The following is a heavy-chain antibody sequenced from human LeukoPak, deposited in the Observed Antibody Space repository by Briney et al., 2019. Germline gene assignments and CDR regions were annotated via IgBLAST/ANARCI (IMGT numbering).Heavy chain of an antibody. J-gene: IGHJ6*02. CDR2: ISSSSSLI. CDR3: ASTFLWFGEPTYGLDV. CDR1: GFTFNSYS. V-gene: IGHV3-48*02. D-gene: IGHD3-10*01. Sequence: GGSLRLSCAASGFTFNSYSMNWVRQAPGKGLEWVSYISSSSSLIYYADSVKGRFTISRDNDKNSLYLQMNSLRDEDTAVYYCASTFLWFGEPTYGLDVWGQGTTVTVSS.